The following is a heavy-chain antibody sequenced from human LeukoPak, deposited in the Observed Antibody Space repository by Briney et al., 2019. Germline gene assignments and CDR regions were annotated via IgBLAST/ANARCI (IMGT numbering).Heavy chain of an antibody. J-gene: IGHJ4*02. CDR2: ISSSGSYV. Sequence: GGSLRLSCAASGFSFSSYSMNWVRQAPGKGLEWVSSISSSGSYVYYADSVKGRFTISRDNAKNSLYLQMNSLRAEDTAVYYCARDVRDEYSSGWYPIGYWGQGTLVTVSS. D-gene: IGHD6-19*01. CDR1: GFSFSSYS. V-gene: IGHV3-21*01. CDR3: ARDVRDEYSSGWYPIGY.